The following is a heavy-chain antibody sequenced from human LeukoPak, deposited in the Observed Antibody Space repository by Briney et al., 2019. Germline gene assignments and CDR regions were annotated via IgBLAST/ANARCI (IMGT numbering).Heavy chain of an antibody. J-gene: IGHJ4*02. Sequence: SETLSLTCTVSGGSISSYYWSWLRQPARKGLEWIGRIYTSGSTNYNPSLKSRVTMSVDTSKNQFSLKLSSVTAADTAVYYCARAFNRGLAYFDYWGQGTLVTVSS. CDR3: ARAFNRGLAYFDY. D-gene: IGHD6-19*01. V-gene: IGHV4-4*07. CDR2: IYTSGST. CDR1: GGSISSYY.